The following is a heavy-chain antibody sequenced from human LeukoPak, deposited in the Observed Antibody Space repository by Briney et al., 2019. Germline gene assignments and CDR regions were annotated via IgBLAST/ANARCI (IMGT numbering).Heavy chain of an antibody. V-gene: IGHV5-51*01. D-gene: IGHD3-22*01. J-gene: IGHJ3*02. Sequence: GESLKISCKGSGYSFTSYWIGWVRQMPGKGLEWMGIIYPGDSDTRYSPSFQGQVTISADKSISTAYLQWSSLKASDTAMYYCARQHDSSGYYLNDAFDIWGQGTMVTVSS. CDR3: ARQHDSSGYYLNDAFDI. CDR1: GYSFTSYW. CDR2: IYPGDSDT.